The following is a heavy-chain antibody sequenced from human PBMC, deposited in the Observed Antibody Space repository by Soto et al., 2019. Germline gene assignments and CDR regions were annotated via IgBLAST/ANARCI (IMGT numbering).Heavy chain of an antibody. CDR1: GGSISSYY. Sequence: PSETLSLTCTVSGGSISSYYWSWIRQPPGKGLEWIGYIYYSGSTNYNPSLKSRVTISVDTSKNQFSLKLSSVTAADTAVYYCARAQGPLFGVVIRGDFDYWGQGTLVTVSS. D-gene: IGHD3-3*01. V-gene: IGHV4-59*01. J-gene: IGHJ4*02. CDR3: ARAQGPLFGVVIRGDFDY. CDR2: IYYSGST.